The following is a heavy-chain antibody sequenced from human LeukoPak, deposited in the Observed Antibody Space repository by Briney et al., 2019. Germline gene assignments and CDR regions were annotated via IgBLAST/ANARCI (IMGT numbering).Heavy chain of an antibody. CDR3: AKRAGSDWYFDL. V-gene: IGHV3-23*01. CDR2: ISDSGGAT. Sequence: GGSLRLSCVVSGFTFSTYWMHWVRQGPGKGLEWVSAISDSGGATYYADSVKGRFTISRDNSKNTLYLQMNSLRAEDTAVYYCAKRAGSDWYFDLWGRGTLVTVSS. CDR1: GFTFSTYW. J-gene: IGHJ2*01.